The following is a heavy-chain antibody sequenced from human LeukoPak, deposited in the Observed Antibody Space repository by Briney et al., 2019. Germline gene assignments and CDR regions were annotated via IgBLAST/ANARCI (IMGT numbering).Heavy chain of an antibody. J-gene: IGHJ6*03. CDR1: GYSISSGYY. CDR2: IYHSGST. CDR3: ARDLRNYDILTGYYRMGYYYYMDV. D-gene: IGHD3-9*01. Sequence: PSETLSLTCAVSGYSISSGYYWGWIRQPPGKGLEWIGSIYHSGSTYYNPSLKSRVTISVDTSKNQFSLKLSSVTAADTAVYYCARDLRNYDILTGYYRMGYYYYMDVWGKGTTVTVSS. V-gene: IGHV4-38-2*02.